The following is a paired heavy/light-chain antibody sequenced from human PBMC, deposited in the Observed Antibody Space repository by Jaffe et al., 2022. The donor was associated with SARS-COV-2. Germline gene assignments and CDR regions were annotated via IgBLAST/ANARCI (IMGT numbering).Light chain of an antibody. Sequence: SYELTQPLSVSVALGQTARITCGGNNIGSKNVHWYQQKPGQAPVLVIYRDSNRPSGIPERFSGSNSGNTATLTISRAQAGDEADYYCQVWDSSVYVFGTGTKVTVL. J-gene: IGLJ1*01. CDR2: RDS. CDR3: QVWDSSVYV. CDR1: NIGSKN. V-gene: IGLV3-9*01.
Heavy chain of an antibody. CDR2: ISSSGSTI. V-gene: IGHV3-11*01. Sequence: QVQLVESGGGLVKPGGSLRLSCAASGFTFSDYYMSWIRQAPGKGLEWVSYISSSGSTIYYADSVKGRFTISRDNAKNSLYLQMNSLRAEDTAVYYCARGAHDRGTVTTVLGWYGMDVWGQGTTVTVSS. CDR3: ARGAHDRGTVTTVLGWYGMDV. CDR1: GFTFSDYY. J-gene: IGHJ6*02. D-gene: IGHD4-17*01.